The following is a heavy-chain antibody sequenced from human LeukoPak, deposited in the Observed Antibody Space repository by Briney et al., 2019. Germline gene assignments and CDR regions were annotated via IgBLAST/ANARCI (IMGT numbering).Heavy chain of an antibody. V-gene: IGHV3-74*03. CDR3: ARDTGEMFDP. D-gene: IGHD3-16*01. CDR2: ISADGTAT. J-gene: IGHJ5*02. Sequence: PGGSLRLSCTASGFVFNTYWMHWIRQAPGMGLVWVAFISADGTATKYADSVKGRLTISRDNAKNTLYLQMNSLRVDDTAFYYCARDTGEMFDPWGQGTLVTVSS. CDR1: GFVFNTYW.